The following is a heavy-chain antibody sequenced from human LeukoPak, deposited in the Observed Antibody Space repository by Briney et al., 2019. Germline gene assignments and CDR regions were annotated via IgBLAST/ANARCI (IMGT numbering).Heavy chain of an antibody. V-gene: IGHV3-30*02. J-gene: IGHJ4*02. CDR2: IRFDGTVA. D-gene: IGHD6-13*01. CDR1: GFTFKTFA. CDR3: AKDHGSSDWYYFDY. Sequence: GGSLRLSCAASGFTFKTFAMNWVRQVPGKGLEWVAFIRFDGTVAEYADSVRGRFTISRDNSRNTLYLQMNTLRADDTAVYYCAKDHGSSDWYYFDYWGQGTLVTVSS.